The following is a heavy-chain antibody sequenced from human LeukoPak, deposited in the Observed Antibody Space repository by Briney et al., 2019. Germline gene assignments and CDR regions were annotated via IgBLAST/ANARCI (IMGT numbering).Heavy chain of an antibody. Sequence: GGSLRLSCAASEFTFTSYELNWVRQAPGKGLEWVSYISSSGNTISYADSVKGRFTISRDNAKNSLYLQVISPRAEDTAVYYCARGPSIAARYDAFDIWGQGTMVTVSS. CDR2: ISSSGNTI. J-gene: IGHJ3*02. CDR1: EFTFTSYE. CDR3: ARGPSIAARYDAFDI. D-gene: IGHD6-6*01. V-gene: IGHV3-48*03.